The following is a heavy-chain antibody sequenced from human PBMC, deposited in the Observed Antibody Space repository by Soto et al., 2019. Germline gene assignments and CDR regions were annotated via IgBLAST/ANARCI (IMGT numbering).Heavy chain of an antibody. CDR2: ISAYNGNT. D-gene: IGHD4-17*01. Sequence: ASVKVSCKASGYTFTSYGISWVRQAPGQGLEWMGWISAYNGNTNYAQKLQGRVTITTDTSTSTAYMELSSLRSEDTAVYYCARDPDYGDYVEFDYWGQGTLVTVSS. CDR1: GYTFTSYG. CDR3: ARDPDYGDYVEFDY. J-gene: IGHJ4*02. V-gene: IGHV1-18*01.